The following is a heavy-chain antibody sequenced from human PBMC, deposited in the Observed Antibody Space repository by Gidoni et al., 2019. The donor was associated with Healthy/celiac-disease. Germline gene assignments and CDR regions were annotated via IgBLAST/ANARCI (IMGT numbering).Heavy chain of an antibody. CDR1: GFTFSSYA. V-gene: IGHV3-23*01. J-gene: IGHJ6*02. Sequence: EVQLLESGGGLVQPGGSLRLSCAASGFTFSSYAMSWVRQAPGQGLEWVSAIRGSGGSTYYADSVKGRFTISRDNSKNTLYLQMNSLRAEDTAVYYCAKDGAGAIYYYGMDVWGQGTTVTVSS. CDR2: IRGSGGST. D-gene: IGHD3-10*01. CDR3: AKDGAGAIYYYGMDV.